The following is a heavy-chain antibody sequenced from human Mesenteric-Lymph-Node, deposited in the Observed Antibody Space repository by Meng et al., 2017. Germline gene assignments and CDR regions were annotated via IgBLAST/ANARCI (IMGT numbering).Heavy chain of an antibody. J-gene: IGHJ3*02. CDR2: IIPIFGTA. CDR3: AKPAASGSYDAFDI. Sequence: SVKVSCKASGGTFSSYAISWVRQAPGQGLEWMGGIIPIFGTANYAQKFQGRVMITTDESTSTAYMELSSLRSEDTAVYYCAKPAASGSYDAFDIWGQGTMVTVSS. D-gene: IGHD3-10*01. CDR1: GGTFSSYA. V-gene: IGHV1-69*05.